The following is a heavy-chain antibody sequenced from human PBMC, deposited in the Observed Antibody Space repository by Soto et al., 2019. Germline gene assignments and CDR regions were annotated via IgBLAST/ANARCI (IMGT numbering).Heavy chain of an antibody. CDR3: ARTDRDFYGLDV. CDR2: ISAAGDP. V-gene: IGHV3-13*05. J-gene: IGHJ6*01. Sequence: EVQLVESGGGLVQPGGSLRLSCEASGFTFRNYDMHWVHQGTGKGLEWVSGISAAGDPDYADSVEGRFTISRENAQNSFFLQMTSLRVGDTAVYYCARTDRDFYGLDVWGQGTTVIVSS. CDR1: GFTFRNYD.